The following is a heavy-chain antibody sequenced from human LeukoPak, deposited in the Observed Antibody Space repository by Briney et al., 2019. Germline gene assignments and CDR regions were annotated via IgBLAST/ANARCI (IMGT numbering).Heavy chain of an antibody. CDR2: MSASGDST. CDR1: GFSFSSYA. D-gene: IGHD3-22*01. Sequence: GGSLRLSCAASGFSFSSYAMTWVRQAPGKGLEWVSTMSASGDSTNYADSVKGRFTISRDNSKHTLYLKMNSLRAEDSAVYFCAKDRPPNYYDSRESMIDYWGQGTLVTVSS. J-gene: IGHJ4*02. CDR3: AKDRPPNYYDSRESMIDY. V-gene: IGHV3-23*01.